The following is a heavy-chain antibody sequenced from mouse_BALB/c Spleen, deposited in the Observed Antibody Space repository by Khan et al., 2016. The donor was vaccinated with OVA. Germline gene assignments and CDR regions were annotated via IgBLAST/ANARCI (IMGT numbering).Heavy chain of an antibody. Sequence: EVQLQESGPGLVKPSQSLSLTCTVTGYSITSDYAWNWIRQFPGNKLEWMGYISYSGSTNYNPALKSRISITRDTSKNQFFLQLNSVTTEYPATYYCARAGSRYNYAMDYWGQGTSVTVSS. CDR1: GYSITSDYA. V-gene: IGHV3-2*02. D-gene: IGHD1-1*01. J-gene: IGHJ4*01. CDR3: ARAGSRYNYAMDY. CDR2: ISYSGST.